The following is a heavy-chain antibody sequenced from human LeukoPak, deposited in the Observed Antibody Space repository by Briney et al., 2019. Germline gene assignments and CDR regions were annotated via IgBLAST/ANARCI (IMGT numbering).Heavy chain of an antibody. CDR1: GFTFSSYA. D-gene: IGHD3-10*01. Sequence: GGSLRLSCAASGFTFSSYAVHWVRQAPGKGLEWVAVISYDGSNKYYADSVKGRFTISRDNSKNTLFLQMNSLRPEDTAVYYCARETAGSMFDYWGQGTLVTVSS. CDR2: ISYDGSNK. V-gene: IGHV3-30-3*01. J-gene: IGHJ4*02. CDR3: ARETAGSMFDY.